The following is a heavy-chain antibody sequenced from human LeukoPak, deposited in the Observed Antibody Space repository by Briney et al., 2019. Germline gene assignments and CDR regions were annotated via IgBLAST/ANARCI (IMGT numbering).Heavy chain of an antibody. V-gene: IGHV3-74*01. CDR3: ARDQVSSGWYGGGIDY. Sequence: GGSLRLSCAAPGFTFSSSWMHWVRQAPGEGLVWVSRINSDGSSTSYADSVKGRFTISRDNAKNTLYLQMNSLRAEDTAVYYCARDQVSSGWYGGGIDYWGQGTLVTVSS. D-gene: IGHD6-19*01. CDR1: GFTFSSSW. CDR2: INSDGSST. J-gene: IGHJ4*02.